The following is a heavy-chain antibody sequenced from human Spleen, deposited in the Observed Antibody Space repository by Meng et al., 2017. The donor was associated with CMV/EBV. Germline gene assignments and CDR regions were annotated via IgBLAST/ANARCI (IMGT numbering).Heavy chain of an antibody. J-gene: IGHJ1*01. D-gene: IGHD2-2*01. Sequence: SQTLSLTCAVYGGSFSGYSWNWIRQPPGKGLEWIGEIRESETADYNSSLKSRVTISVDTSKHQFSLNLTSVTAADTAVYYCARGRYCKSPNCLKSYFQHWGQGTLVTSPQ. CDR2: IRESETA. CDR3: ARGRYCKSPNCLKSYFQH. V-gene: IGHV4-34*01. CDR1: GGSFSGYS.